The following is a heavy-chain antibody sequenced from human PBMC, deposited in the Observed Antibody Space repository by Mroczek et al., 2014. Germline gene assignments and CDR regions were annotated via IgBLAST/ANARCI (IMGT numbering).Heavy chain of an antibody. V-gene: IGHV3-9*01. D-gene: IGHD6-13*01. CDR1: GFTFDDYA. CDR2: ISWNSGSI. J-gene: IGHJ3*02. Sequence: VQLVQSGGGLVQPGRSLRLSCAASGFTFDDYAMHWVRQAPGKGLEWVSGISWNSGSIGYADSVKGRFTISRDNAKNSLYLQMNSLRAEDTALYYCAKGGHAASSWYYRAFDIWGQGTMVTVSS. CDR3: AKGGHAASSWYYRAFDI.